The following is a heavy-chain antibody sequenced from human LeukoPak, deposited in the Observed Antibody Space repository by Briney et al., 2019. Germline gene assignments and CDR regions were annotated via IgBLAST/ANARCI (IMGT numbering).Heavy chain of an antibody. Sequence: GGSLRLSCAASGFTFSSYSMNWVRQAPGKGLEWVSYISSSSTIYYADSVKGRFTISRDNAKNSLYLQMNSLRDEDTAVYYCARGATRGDYWGQGTLVTVSS. D-gene: IGHD1-26*01. CDR1: GFTFSSYS. J-gene: IGHJ4*02. CDR3: ARGATRGDY. CDR2: ISSSSTI. V-gene: IGHV3-48*02.